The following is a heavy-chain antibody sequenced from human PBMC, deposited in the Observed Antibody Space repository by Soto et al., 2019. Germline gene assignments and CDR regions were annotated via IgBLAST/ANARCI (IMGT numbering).Heavy chain of an antibody. D-gene: IGHD2-15*01. J-gene: IGHJ6*02. Sequence: LETLSLTCAVYGGSFSGYYWSWIRQPPGKGLEWIGEINHSGSTNYNPSLKSRVTISVDTSKNQFSLKLSSVTAADTAVYYCARGSMRWGMDVWGQGTTVTVSS. CDR3: ARGSMRWGMDV. CDR2: INHSGST. V-gene: IGHV4-34*01. CDR1: GGSFSGYY.